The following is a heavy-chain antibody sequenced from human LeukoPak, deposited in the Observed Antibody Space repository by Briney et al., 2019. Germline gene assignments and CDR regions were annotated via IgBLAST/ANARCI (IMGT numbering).Heavy chain of an antibody. J-gene: IGHJ4*02. CDR3: ARDRWEMAAEI. CDR1: GFTFSNSD. V-gene: IGHV3-23*01. CDR2: ISGSGGST. D-gene: IGHD5-24*01. Sequence: SGGSLRLSCVASGFTFSNSDMSWFRQAPGRGLEWVSVISGSGGSTNYADSVKGRFTISRDNSKNTLYLQMNSLRAEDTAVYYCARDRWEMAAEIWGQGTLVTVSS.